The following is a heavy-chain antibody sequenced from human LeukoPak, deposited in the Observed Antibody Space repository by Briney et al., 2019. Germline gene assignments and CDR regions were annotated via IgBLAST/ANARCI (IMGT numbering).Heavy chain of an antibody. Sequence: SETLSLTCAVSGYSISSGYYWGWIRPPPGKRLEWIGSIYHSGSTLYNPSLKSRVTISVDTSKTQFSLNLSSVTAADTAVYYCARDTGSSSGGGSGMDVWGKGTTVTVSS. CDR2: IYHSGST. J-gene: IGHJ6*04. V-gene: IGHV4-38-2*02. CDR1: GYSISSGYY. CDR3: ARDTGSSSGGGSGMDV. D-gene: IGHD6-13*01.